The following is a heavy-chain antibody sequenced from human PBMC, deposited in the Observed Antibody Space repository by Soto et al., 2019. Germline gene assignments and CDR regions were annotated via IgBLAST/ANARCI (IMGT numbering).Heavy chain of an antibody. J-gene: IGHJ3*02. CDR3: ARRGHYYDSSGYYILPPDAFDI. V-gene: IGHV5-51*01. D-gene: IGHD3-22*01. CDR2: IYPGDSDT. CDR1: GYSFTNYW. Sequence: PGESLKISCKTSGYSFTNYWIGWVRQMPGKGLEWMGIIYPGDSDTRYSPSFQGQVTISADKSISTAYLQWSSLKASDTAMYYCARRGHYYDSSGYYILPPDAFDIWGQGTMVTVSS.